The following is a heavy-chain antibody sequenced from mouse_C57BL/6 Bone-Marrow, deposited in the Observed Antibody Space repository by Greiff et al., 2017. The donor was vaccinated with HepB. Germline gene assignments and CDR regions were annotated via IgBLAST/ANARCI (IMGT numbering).Heavy chain of an antibody. Sequence: VKLVESGPGLVAPSQILSITCTVSGFSFTSYAISWVRQPPGKGLEWLGVIWTGGGTNYNSALKSRLSISKDNSKSQVFLKMNSLQTDDTARYYCASNWAPWFAYWGQGTLVTVSA. J-gene: IGHJ3*01. CDR1: GFSFTSYA. V-gene: IGHV2-9-1*01. CDR2: IWTGGGT. D-gene: IGHD4-1*01. CDR3: ASNWAPWFAY.